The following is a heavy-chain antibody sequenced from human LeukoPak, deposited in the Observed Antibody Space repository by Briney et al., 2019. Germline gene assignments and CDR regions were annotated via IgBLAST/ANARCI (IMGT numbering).Heavy chain of an antibody. CDR2: TYHSGST. Sequence: PSQTLSLTCAVSGGSISSGGYAWSWIRQPPGKGLEWIVYTYHSGSTYYNPSLKSRVTISVDRSKNQFSLKLSSVTAADTAVYYWARGKEDYDILTGYYTGNWFDPWGQGTLVTVSS. CDR3: ARGKEDYDILTGYYTGNWFDP. CDR1: GGSISSGGYA. V-gene: IGHV4-30-2*01. J-gene: IGHJ5*02. D-gene: IGHD3-9*01.